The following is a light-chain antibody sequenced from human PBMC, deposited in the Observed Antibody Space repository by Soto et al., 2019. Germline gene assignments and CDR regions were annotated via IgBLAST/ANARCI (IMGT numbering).Light chain of an antibody. V-gene: IGKV3-11*01. CDR1: QSVSSY. CDR3: QQRSDWPLT. J-gene: IGKJ4*01. Sequence: EIVLTQSPTTLSLSPGERATLSCRASQSVSSYFAWYQQKPGQAPRLLIYDASTRAAGIPARFSGSGSGTDFTLTISSLEPEDFAVYYCQQRSDWPLTFGGGTKVVIK. CDR2: DAS.